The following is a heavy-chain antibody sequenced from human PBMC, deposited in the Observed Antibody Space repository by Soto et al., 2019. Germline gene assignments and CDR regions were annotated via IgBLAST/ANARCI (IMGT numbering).Heavy chain of an antibody. CDR1: GGSISSSSYY. Sequence: QLQLQESGPGLVKPSETLSLTCTVSGGSISSSSYYWGWIRQPPGKGLEWIGGIYYSGSTYYNPALTSRVTISVDTSKNQFSLKLSSVTAADTAGYYCAKTIFGRGVFDYWGQGTLVTVSS. D-gene: IGHD3-3*01. CDR3: AKTIFGRGVFDY. V-gene: IGHV4-39*01. CDR2: IYYSGST. J-gene: IGHJ4*02.